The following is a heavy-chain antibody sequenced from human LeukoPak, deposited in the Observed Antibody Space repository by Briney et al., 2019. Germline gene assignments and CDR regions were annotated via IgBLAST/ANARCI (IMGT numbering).Heavy chain of an antibody. J-gene: IGHJ3*02. CDR2: ISSSSSYI. CDR3: ARYYYGSGSYYNGVLGIAFDI. V-gene: IGHV3-21*01. D-gene: IGHD3-10*01. Sequence: GGSLRLSCAASGFTFSSYEMNWVRQAPGKGLERVSSISSSSSYIYYAGSVKGRFTISRDNAKNSLYLQMNSLRAEDTAVYYCARYYYGSGSYYNGVLGIAFDIWGQGTMVTVSS. CDR1: GFTFSSYE.